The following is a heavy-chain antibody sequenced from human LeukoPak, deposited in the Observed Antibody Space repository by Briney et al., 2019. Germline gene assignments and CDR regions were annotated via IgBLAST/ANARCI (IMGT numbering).Heavy chain of an antibody. CDR3: ARESGTYYYGSGSYLNNNKQFDY. Sequence: SETLSLTCTVSGGSISSYYWSWIRQPAGKGPEWIGRIYTSGSTNYNPSLKSRVTMSVDTSKNQFSLKLSSVTAADTAVYYCARESGTYYYGSGSYLNNNKQFDYWGQGTLVTVSS. J-gene: IGHJ4*02. V-gene: IGHV4-4*07. CDR1: GGSISSYY. CDR2: IYTSGST. D-gene: IGHD3-10*01.